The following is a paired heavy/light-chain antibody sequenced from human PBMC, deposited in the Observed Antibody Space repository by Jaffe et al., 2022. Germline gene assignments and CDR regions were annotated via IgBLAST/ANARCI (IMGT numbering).Heavy chain of an antibody. CDR1: GFTFSNYA. V-gene: IGHV3-23*01. CDR2: IRGSVSGT. D-gene: IGHD3-3*01. Sequence: EVQLLESGGGLVQPGGSLRLSCAASGFTFSNYAMSWVRQAPGKGLEWVSAIRGSVSGTYCADSVKGRFTISRDNSKNTLYLQMNSLRAEDTAVYYCAKGRLEWLSDSDYWGQGTLVTVSS. CDR3: AKGRLEWLSDSDY. J-gene: IGHJ4*02.
Light chain of an antibody. CDR2: DVN. J-gene: IGLJ3*02. CDR3: SSYTSRYTWV. CDR1: NSDVGGYNY. V-gene: IGLV2-14*03. Sequence: QSALTQPASVSGSPGQSITISCTGTNSDVGGYNYVSWYQQHPGKAPKLMIYDVNNRPSGVSNRFSGSKSGNTASLTISGLQAEDEADYYCSSYTSRYTWVFGGGTKLTVL.